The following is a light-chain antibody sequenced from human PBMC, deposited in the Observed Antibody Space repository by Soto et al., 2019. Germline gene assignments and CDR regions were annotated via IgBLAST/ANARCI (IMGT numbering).Light chain of an antibody. CDR3: LQHNNYPVT. J-gene: IGKJ5*01. Sequence: DIQMTQSPSTLSASVGDRVTITCRASQSVSIWLAWYQQKPGKAPRLLIYDAASLKTGVPSRFSGSGSGTNFTLTISSLQPDDFATYYCLQHNNYPVTFGQGTRLEIK. CDR1: QSVSIW. V-gene: IGKV1-5*01. CDR2: DAA.